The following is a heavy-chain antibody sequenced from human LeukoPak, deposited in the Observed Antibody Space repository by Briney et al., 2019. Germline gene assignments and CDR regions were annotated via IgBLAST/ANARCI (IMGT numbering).Heavy chain of an antibody. D-gene: IGHD3-10*01. CDR2: ISGNSGAL. V-gene: IGHV3-9*01. CDR3: GKDIVGTMLRGVIRS. Sequence: GRSLRLSCTASGYTFDDFAMHWVRQVPGKGREWVSGISGNSGALHNADSSKCLFTISRDNAKKSLYLHISSLIPEDTALYYCGKDIVGTMLRGVIRSWGQGTLVTVSS. J-gene: IGHJ4*02. CDR1: GYTFDDFA.